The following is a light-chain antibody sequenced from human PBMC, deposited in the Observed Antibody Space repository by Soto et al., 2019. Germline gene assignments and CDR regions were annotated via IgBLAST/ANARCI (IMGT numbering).Light chain of an antibody. J-gene: IGLJ2*01. CDR3: SSFTSSTAVV. V-gene: IGLV2-14*01. Sequence: QSALTQPASVSGSPGQSTTISCSGTSSDVGGYNYVSWYQQHPGKAPKLMIYDVSDRPSGVSNRFSGSKSGNTASLTISGLQAEDEAYYYCSSFTSSTAVVFGGGTKLTVL. CDR1: SSDVGGYNY. CDR2: DVS.